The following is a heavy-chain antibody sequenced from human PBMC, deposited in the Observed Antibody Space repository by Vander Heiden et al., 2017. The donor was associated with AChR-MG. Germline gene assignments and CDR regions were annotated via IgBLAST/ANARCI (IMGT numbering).Heavy chain of an antibody. CDR1: GGTFSSYA. Sequence: QVQLVQSGAEVKKPGSSVKVSCKASGGTFSSYAISWVRQAPGQGLEWMGGIIPIFGTANYAQKFQGRVTITADESTSTAYMELSSLRSEDTAVYYCARTEPDIVVVPAAHYYYYYGMDVWGQGTTVTVSS. CDR3: ARTEPDIVVVPAAHYYYYYGMDV. V-gene: IGHV1-69*01. J-gene: IGHJ6*02. D-gene: IGHD2-2*01. CDR2: IIPIFGTA.